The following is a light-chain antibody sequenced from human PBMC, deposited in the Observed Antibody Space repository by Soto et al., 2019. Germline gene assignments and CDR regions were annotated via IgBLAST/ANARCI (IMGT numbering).Light chain of an antibody. CDR1: SSDVGGYNY. V-gene: IGLV2-14*01. J-gene: IGLJ2*01. CDR3: SSYTSSSTRVV. CDR2: DVS. Sequence: QLVLTQPASVSGSPGQSITISCTGTSSDVGGYNYVSWYQQHPGKAPKLRIYDVSNRPSGVSNRFSGSKSGNTASLTISWLQAEDEADYYCSSYTSSSTRVVFGGGTKLTVL.